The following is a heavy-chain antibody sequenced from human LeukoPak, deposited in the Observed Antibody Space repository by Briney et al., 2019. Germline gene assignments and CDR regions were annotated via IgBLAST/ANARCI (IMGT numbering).Heavy chain of an antibody. Sequence: GGSLRLSCAASGFTFSSYGMHWVRQAPGKGLEWVAVISYDGSNKYYADSVKGRFTISRDNSKNTLYLQMNSLRVEDTAVYYCAKTGVVGLTTGTFDYWGQGALVTVSS. V-gene: IGHV3-30*18. CDR2: ISYDGSNK. D-gene: IGHD2-15*01. CDR3: AKTGVVGLTTGTFDY. CDR1: GFTFSSYG. J-gene: IGHJ4*02.